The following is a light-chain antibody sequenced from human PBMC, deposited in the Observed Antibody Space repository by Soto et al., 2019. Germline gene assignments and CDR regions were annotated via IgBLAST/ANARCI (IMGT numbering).Light chain of an antibody. V-gene: IGLV2-14*01. CDR3: SSYIISSTV. CDR1: SSDVGGYNS. J-gene: IGLJ2*01. Sequence: QSALTQPASVSGSPGQSITISCTGPSSDVGGYNSVSWYQHHPGKAPKLMIYEISNRPSGVSNRFSGSKSGNTASLIISGLQAEDEADYYCSSYIISSTVFGGGTMLTVL. CDR2: EIS.